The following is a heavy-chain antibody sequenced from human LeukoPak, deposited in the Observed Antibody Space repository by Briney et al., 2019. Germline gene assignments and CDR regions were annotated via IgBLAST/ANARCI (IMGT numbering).Heavy chain of an antibody. CDR1: GYTFTSYG. D-gene: IGHD4-17*01. Sequence: GASVKVSCKPSGYTFTSYGISWVRQAPGQGLEWMGWISAYNGNTNYAQKLQGRVTMTTDTSTSTAYMELRSLRSDDTAVYYCARDYGDYVLGSFDYWGQGTLVTVSS. V-gene: IGHV1-18*01. CDR2: ISAYNGNT. J-gene: IGHJ4*02. CDR3: ARDYGDYVLGSFDY.